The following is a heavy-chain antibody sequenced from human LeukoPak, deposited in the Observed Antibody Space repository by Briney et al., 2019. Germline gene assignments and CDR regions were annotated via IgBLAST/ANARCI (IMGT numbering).Heavy chain of an antibody. Sequence: GESLKISSKGSGXSFTIYWIGWVRQMPGKGLEWMGLIYPADSDTRYSPSFQGQVTISADKSINTAYLQWSSLKASVTAMYYCARRDDSKAFDYWGQGTLVTVSS. D-gene: IGHD3-22*01. J-gene: IGHJ4*02. CDR1: GXSFTIYW. CDR3: ARRDDSKAFDY. V-gene: IGHV5-51*01. CDR2: IYPADSDT.